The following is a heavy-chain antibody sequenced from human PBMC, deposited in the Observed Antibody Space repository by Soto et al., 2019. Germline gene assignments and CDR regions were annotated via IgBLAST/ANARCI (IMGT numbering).Heavy chain of an antibody. CDR3: ARDMVRGVHTLYSYYYGMDV. CDR2: ISAYNGNT. Sequence: QVQLVQSGAEVKKPGASVKVSCKASGYTFTSYGISWVRQAPGQGLEWMGWISAYNGNTNYAQKLQGRVTMTTDTPTSTAYMELRSLISDDTAVYYCARDMVRGVHTLYSYYYGMDVWGQGTTVPVSS. V-gene: IGHV1-18*01. D-gene: IGHD3-10*01. J-gene: IGHJ6*02. CDR1: GYTFTSYG.